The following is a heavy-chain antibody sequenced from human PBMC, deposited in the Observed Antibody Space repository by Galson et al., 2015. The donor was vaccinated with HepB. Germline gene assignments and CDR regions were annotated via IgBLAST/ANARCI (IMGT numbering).Heavy chain of an antibody. CDR2: IDWDDAK. D-gene: IGHD2-2*01. CDR1: GFSLSTSGMC. J-gene: IGHJ3*02. CDR3: VTNNEQYQLLGPDAFDI. V-gene: IGHV2-70*11. Sequence: PALVKPTETLTLTCTFSGFSLSTSGMCVSWIRQPPGKALEWLARIDWDDAKYYSTSLKTRLTISKDTSKNQVVLTMSNMDPVDTATYYCVTNNEQYQLLGPDAFDIWGQGTMVTVSS.